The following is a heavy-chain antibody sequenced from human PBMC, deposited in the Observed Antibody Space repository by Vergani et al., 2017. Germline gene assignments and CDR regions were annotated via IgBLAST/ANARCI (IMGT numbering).Heavy chain of an antibody. Sequence: QVQLVESGGGVVQPGRSLRLSCAASGFTFSSYAMHWVRQAPGKGLEWVAVISYDGSNKYYADSVKGRFTISRDNSKNTLYLQMDNLRTEDTAVYYCARDRFPWGMVAEPTIYYYFDYWGQGTLVTVSS. V-gene: IGHV3-30*14. D-gene: IGHD2-8*01. CDR1: GFTFSSYA. CDR3: ARDRFPWGMVAEPTIYYYFDY. J-gene: IGHJ4*02. CDR2: ISYDGSNK.